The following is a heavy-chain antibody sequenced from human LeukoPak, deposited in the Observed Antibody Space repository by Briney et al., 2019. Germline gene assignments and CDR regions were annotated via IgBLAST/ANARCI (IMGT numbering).Heavy chain of an antibody. V-gene: IGHV4-59*01. D-gene: IGHD3-22*01. CDR2: IYYSGST. J-gene: IGHJ4*02. CDR1: GGSISSYY. CDR3: AKSSGYYYYYFDY. Sequence: PSETLSLTCTVSGGSISSYYWSWIRQPPGKGLEWIGYIYYSGSTNYNPSLKSRVTISVDTSKNQFSLKLSSVTAEDTAVYYCAKSSGYYYYYFDYWGQGTLVTVSS.